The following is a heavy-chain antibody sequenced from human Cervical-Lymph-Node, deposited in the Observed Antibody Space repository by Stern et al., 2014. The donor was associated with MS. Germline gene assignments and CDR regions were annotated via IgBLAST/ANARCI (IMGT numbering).Heavy chain of an antibody. CDR2: IYPGDSDI. CDR1: GYSFYSYW. CDR3: ARRGVTTRFDY. V-gene: IGHV5-51*01. J-gene: IGHJ4*02. Sequence: VQLVQSGAEVRKPGESLTISCLASGYSFYSYWIRWVRQMPGKGLEWMGIIYPGDSDIRYSPSFQGQVTISADKSINTAYLQWSSLKASDTAMYYCARRGVTTRFDYWGQGTLVTVSS. D-gene: IGHD3-3*01.